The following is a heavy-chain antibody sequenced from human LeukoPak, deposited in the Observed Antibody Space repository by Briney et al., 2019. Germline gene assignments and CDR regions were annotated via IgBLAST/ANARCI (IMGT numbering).Heavy chain of an antibody. Sequence: GGSLRRSCAASRFTFSSYGLHWVRQAPGKGLQYVSGISSNGGSTDYADSVKGRFAISRDNSKNTLYLQMSSLRAKDTSVYYCVKDQGYYDFWSGYEYFHHWGQGTLVTVSS. D-gene: IGHD3-3*01. CDR2: ISSNGGST. CDR3: VKDQGYYDFWSGYEYFHH. CDR1: RFTFSSYG. V-gene: IGHV3-64D*08. J-gene: IGHJ1*01.